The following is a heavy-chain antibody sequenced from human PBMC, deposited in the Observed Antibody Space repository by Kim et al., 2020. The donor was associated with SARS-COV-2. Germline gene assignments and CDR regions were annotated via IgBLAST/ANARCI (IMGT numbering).Heavy chain of an antibody. Sequence: GGSLRLSCAASGFTFSSYWMSWVRQAPGKGLEWVANIKQDGREKYYVDSVKGRFTISRDNAKNSLYLQMNSLRAEDTAVYYCARDGEGAYCGGDCYSPWYFDLWGRGTLVTVSS. CDR3: ARDGEGAYCGGDCYSPWYFDL. CDR2: IKQDGREK. D-gene: IGHD2-21*02. J-gene: IGHJ2*01. V-gene: IGHV3-7*01. CDR1: GFTFSSYW.